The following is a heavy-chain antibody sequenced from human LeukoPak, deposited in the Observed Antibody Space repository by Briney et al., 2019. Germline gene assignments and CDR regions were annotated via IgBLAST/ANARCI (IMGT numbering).Heavy chain of an antibody. J-gene: IGHJ4*02. CDR3: TRVVDSSSSRYQAMPY. CDR2: IKQDESER. V-gene: IGHV3-7*01. Sequence: GGSLRLSCAASGFTFSNYWMSWVRQAPGKGLEWVANIKQDESERYYVDSVRGRFTISRDNAKRSLYLRMDSLSAEDTAMYFCTRVVDSSSSRYQAMPYWGQGTLVTVSS. D-gene: IGHD2-2*01. CDR1: GFTFSNYW.